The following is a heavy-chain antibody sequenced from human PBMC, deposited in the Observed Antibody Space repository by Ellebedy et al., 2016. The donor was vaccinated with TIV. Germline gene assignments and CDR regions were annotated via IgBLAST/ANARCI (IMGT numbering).Heavy chain of an antibody. J-gene: IGHJ4*02. V-gene: IGHV3-48*04. CDR2: ITSDSSTI. CDR1: GFPLSRYS. D-gene: IGHD4-17*01. CDR3: ARTSYGVDPTPLDY. Sequence: GESLKISCAASGFPLSRYSMNWVHQTPGKGLEWVAYITSDSSTIRYADSVKGRFIVSRDNPKTSLSLQMNSLRADDTAMYYCARTSYGVDPTPLDYWGQGTLVTVSS.